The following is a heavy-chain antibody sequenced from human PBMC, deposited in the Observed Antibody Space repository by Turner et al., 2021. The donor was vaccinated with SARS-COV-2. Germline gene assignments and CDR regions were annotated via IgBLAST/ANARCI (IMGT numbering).Heavy chain of an antibody. CDR2: IKNDGSDS. V-gene: IGHV3-7*04. CDR3: ARRSAYSGNRSFFDS. CDR1: GFTFSNYW. D-gene: IGHD5-12*01. J-gene: IGHJ4*02. Sequence: VQLVESGGGLVQPGGSLRLSCPASGFTFSNYWMSWVRQAPGKRPEWVANIKNDGSDSYYVDSVKGRFTISRDNAKNSVYLQMDSLRTEDTAVYYCARRSAYSGNRSFFDSWGQGSLVTVSS.